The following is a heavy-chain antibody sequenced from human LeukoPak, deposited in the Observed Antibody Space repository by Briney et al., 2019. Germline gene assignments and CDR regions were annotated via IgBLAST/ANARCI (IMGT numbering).Heavy chain of an antibody. CDR3: ARAVAGTDEIDS. V-gene: IGHV3-13*01. J-gene: IGHJ4*02. CDR1: GFSFSTYD. Sequence: GGSPRLSCAGSGFSFSTYDMLWVRQAPGKGLEWVSAIGSGGDTYYAGSVKGRFTISRESANNSFYLQMNSLNAGDTAVYFCARAVAGTDEIDSWGQGTLVTVSS. D-gene: IGHD6-19*01. CDR2: IGSGGDT.